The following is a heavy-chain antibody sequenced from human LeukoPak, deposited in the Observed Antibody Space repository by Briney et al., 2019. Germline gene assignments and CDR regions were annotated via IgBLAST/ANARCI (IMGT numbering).Heavy chain of an antibody. V-gene: IGHV1-18*01. J-gene: IGHJ6*02. CDR2: ISASDGNT. Sequence: ASLRLSSKPSGYTFTSYGIRWVRGAPGQGVGRMGWISASDGNTNYAQKLQGRVTMTTYTSTSTAHMELRGLRSADTAVYYCASGYCSGGSGYSGAYYYGMDVWGQGTTVTVSS. CDR3: ASGYCSGGSGYSGAYYYGMDV. D-gene: IGHD2-15*01. CDR1: GYTFTSYG.